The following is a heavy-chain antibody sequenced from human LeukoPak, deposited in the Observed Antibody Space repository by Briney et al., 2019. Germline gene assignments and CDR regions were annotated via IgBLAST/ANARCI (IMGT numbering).Heavy chain of an antibody. V-gene: IGHV3-43D*03. CDR3: AKDTDSSGYYSGYFDY. CDR2: ISWDGSTT. D-gene: IGHD3-22*01. CDR1: GFTFDDYA. Sequence: GGSLRLSYAASGFTFDDYAMHWVRQAPGKGLEWVSLISWDGSTTYYADSVKGRFTISRDNSKNSLYLQMNSLRVEDTALCYCAKDTDSSGYYSGYFDYWGQGTLVTVSS. J-gene: IGHJ4*02.